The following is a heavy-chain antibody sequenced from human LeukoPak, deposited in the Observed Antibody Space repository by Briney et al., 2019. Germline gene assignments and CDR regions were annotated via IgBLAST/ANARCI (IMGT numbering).Heavy chain of an antibody. J-gene: IGHJ2*01. CDR2: ISWNSGSI. V-gene: IGHV3-9*01. CDR3: AKEYLPKAAGPQWGFDL. CDR1: GFTFDDYA. Sequence: GGSLRLSCAASGFTFDDYAMHWVRQAPGKGLEWVSGISWNSGSIGYADSVKGRFTISRDNAKNSLYLQMNSLRAEDTALYYCAKEYLPKAAGPQWGFDLWGRGTLVTVSS. D-gene: IGHD6-13*01.